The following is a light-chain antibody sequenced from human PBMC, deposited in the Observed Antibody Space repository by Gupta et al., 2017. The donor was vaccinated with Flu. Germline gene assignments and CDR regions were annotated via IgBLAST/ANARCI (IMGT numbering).Light chain of an antibody. V-gene: IGKV1-5*03. CDR2: KAS. CDR1: QSISNW. Sequence: SPSTLSASVGDRVTITCRASQSISNWLAWYQQKPGNAPKLLIYKASNLENGVPSRFSGSGSGTEFTLTISSLQTDDFATYYCQQYDTYWTFGQGTKVEIK. J-gene: IGKJ1*01. CDR3: QQYDTYWT.